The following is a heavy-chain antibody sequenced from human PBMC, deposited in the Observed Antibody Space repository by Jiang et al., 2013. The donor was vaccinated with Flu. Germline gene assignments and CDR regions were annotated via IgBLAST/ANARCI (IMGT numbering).Heavy chain of an antibody. CDR3: ATLPTVTPPYYYYYMDV. J-gene: IGHJ6*03. CDR1: GDSFSTYL. V-gene: IGHV1-69*01. CDR2: LIPILETP. D-gene: IGHD4-17*01. Sequence: EVKKPGSSVKVSCKAPGDSFSTYLIGWVRQAPGQGLEWMGGLIPILETPTYAQKFQGRVTITADESTSTAYMEMSSLRSEDTAVYYCATLPTVTPPYYYYYMDVWGKGTTVTVSS.